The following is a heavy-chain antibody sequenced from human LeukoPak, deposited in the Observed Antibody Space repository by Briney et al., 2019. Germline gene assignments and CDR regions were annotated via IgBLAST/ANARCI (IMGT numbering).Heavy chain of an antibody. CDR2: ISSSSSYI. Sequence: GGSLRLSCAASGFTFSSYSMNWVRPAPGKGLEWISSISSSSSYIYYADSVKGRFTISRDNAKNSLYLQMNSLRAEDTAVYYCARSPGLRFLEWLSASYYYYMDVWGKGTTVTVSS. V-gene: IGHV3-21*01. CDR3: ARSPGLRFLEWLSASYYYYMDV. D-gene: IGHD3-3*01. CDR1: GFTFSSYS. J-gene: IGHJ6*03.